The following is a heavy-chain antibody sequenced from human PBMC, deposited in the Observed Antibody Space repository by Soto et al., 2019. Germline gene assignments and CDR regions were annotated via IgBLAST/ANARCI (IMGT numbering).Heavy chain of an antibody. CDR1: GFIFNNYA. CDR2: ISASGGSI. Sequence: GGSLRLSCASSGFIFNNYAMNWVRQAPGEGLQWVSCISASGGSIYYADSVKGRFTISRDNAKNSLYLQMNSLRAEDTAVYYCARVRGNSSGWWQYYYYYYMDVWGKGTTVTVSS. J-gene: IGHJ6*03. V-gene: IGHV3-21*04. D-gene: IGHD6-19*01. CDR3: ARVRGNSSGWWQYYYYYYMDV.